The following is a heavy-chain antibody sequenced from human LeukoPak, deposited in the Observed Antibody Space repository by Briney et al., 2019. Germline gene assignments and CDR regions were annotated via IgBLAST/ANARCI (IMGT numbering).Heavy chain of an antibody. D-gene: IGHD2-21*02. CDR1: GGSISSYY. CDR3: ARVGCGGDCYSDY. V-gene: IGHV4-59*01. Sequence: SETLSLTCTVSGGSISSYYWSWIRQPPGKGLEWIGYIYYSGSTNYNPSLKSRVTISVDTSKNQFSLKLSSVTAADTAVYYCARVGCGGDCYSDYWGQGTLVTVSS. J-gene: IGHJ4*02. CDR2: IYYSGST.